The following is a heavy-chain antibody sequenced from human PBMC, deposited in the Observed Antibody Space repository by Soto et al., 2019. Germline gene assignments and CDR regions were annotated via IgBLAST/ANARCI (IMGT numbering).Heavy chain of an antibody. J-gene: IGHJ4*02. Sequence: SETLSLTCTVSGGSISSYYWSWIRQPPGKGLEWIGYIYYSGSTNYNPSLKSRVTISVDTSKNQFSLKLSSVTAADTAVYYCARDGRSNYYGSGSSLYFDYWGQGTLVTVSS. CDR1: GGSISSYY. CDR2: IYYSGST. CDR3: ARDGRSNYYGSGSSLYFDY. D-gene: IGHD3-10*01. V-gene: IGHV4-59*01.